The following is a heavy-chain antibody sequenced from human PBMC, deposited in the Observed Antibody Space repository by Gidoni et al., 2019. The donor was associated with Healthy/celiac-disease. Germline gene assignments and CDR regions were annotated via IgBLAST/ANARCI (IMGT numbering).Heavy chain of an antibody. CDR1: GGSISSGRYY. D-gene: IGHD5-12*01. Sequence: QVQLQESGPGLVKPSQTLSLTYTVSGGSISSGRYYWSWIRQPAGKGLEWIGRIYTSGSTNYNPSLKSRVTISVDTSKNQFSLKLSSVTAADTAVYYCARNPFSRGYDSDYYYYGMDVWGQGTTVTVSS. CDR2: IYTSGST. V-gene: IGHV4-61*02. CDR3: ARNPFSRGYDSDYYYYGMDV. J-gene: IGHJ6*02.